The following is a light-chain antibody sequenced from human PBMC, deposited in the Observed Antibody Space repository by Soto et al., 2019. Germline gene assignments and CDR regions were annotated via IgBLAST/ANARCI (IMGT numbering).Light chain of an antibody. J-gene: IGKJ5*01. V-gene: IGKV3-11*01. CDR2: DSS. CDR1: QSVSSY. CDR3: QQRGT. Sequence: EIVLTQSPATLSLSPGERATLSCRASQSVSSYLAWYQQKPGQDPRLLIYDSSNRATGIPARFSGSGSGTDFTLTISSLEPEDFAVYYCQQRGTFGQGTRLEIK.